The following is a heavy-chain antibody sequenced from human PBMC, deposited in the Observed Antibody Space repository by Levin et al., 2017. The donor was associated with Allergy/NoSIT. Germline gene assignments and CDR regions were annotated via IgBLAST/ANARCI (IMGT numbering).Heavy chain of an antibody. Sequence: PSETLSLTCSVSGGSINNYYWSWIRQPPGKGLEWIGYVYYSGSTRYNPSLKSRVTISVDTSKNQFSLKLSSVSTADTAVYYCARDRSQIGGDGSHYDDGMDVWGQGTTVTVSS. CDR1: GGSINNYY. J-gene: IGHJ6*02. CDR3: ARDRSQIGGDGSHYDDGMDV. V-gene: IGHV4-59*01. CDR2: VYYSGST. D-gene: IGHD5-12*01.